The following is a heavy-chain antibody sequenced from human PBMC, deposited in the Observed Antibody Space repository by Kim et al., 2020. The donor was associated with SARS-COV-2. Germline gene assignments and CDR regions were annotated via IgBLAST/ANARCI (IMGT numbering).Heavy chain of an antibody. J-gene: IGHJ6*02. V-gene: IGHV1-18*01. CDR2: IGTNSEKS. CDR1: TSNFWDVR. CDR3: SKDGAPYFRDMDV. Sequence: ASVKVSCKDSTSNFWDVRINWVRQAPGQGLEWMGWIGTNSEKSKSAQKFQGRVTMTTDTSTNTAYLELKNLTSDDTAVYYCSKDGAPYFRDMDVWGQGTTVTVSS. D-gene: IGHD3-9*01.